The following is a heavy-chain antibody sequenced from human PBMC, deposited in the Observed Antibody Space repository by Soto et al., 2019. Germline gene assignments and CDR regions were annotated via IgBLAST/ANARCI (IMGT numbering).Heavy chain of an antibody. Sequence: GGSLRLSCAASGFTLRSYWMSWVRQTPGKGLEWVANIKQDGSEKFYVDSVKGRFTISRDNAKNSLFLQMNSLRAEDTAVYYCARAIADIVVLPAVSYYFDYWGQGTLVTVSS. CDR1: GFTLRSYW. J-gene: IGHJ4*02. V-gene: IGHV3-7*01. CDR3: ARAIADIVVLPAVSYYFDY. D-gene: IGHD2-2*01. CDR2: IKQDGSEK.